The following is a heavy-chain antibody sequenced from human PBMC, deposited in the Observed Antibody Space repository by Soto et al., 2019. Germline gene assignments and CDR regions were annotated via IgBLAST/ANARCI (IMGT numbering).Heavy chain of an antibody. V-gene: IGHV4-39*01. CDR2: IYYSGST. J-gene: IGHJ6*03. D-gene: IGHD2-2*03. CDR1: GGSISSSSYY. CDR3: ARHGDCGTTSCYLYYYYYMDF. Sequence: SETLSLTCTVSGGSISSSSYYWGWIRQPPGKGLEWIGSIYYSGSTYYNPSLKSRVTISVDTSKNQFSLKLSSVTAADTAVYYCARHGDCGTTSCYLYYYYYMDFWGKGSKVTVSS.